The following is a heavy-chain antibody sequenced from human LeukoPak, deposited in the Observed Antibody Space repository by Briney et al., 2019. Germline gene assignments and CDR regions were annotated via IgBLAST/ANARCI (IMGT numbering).Heavy chain of an antibody. V-gene: IGHV3-30*02. CDR3: AKGSFYCTSYTCPQYYYYMDV. D-gene: IGHD2-8*01. J-gene: IGHJ6*03. CDR2: IRNDGSDK. Sequence: GESLKMSCAASGFTFSRHGMHWVRQAPGKGLECVAFIRNDGSDKYYADSVKGRFTISRDTSMNTPSLQMNSLRAEDTAVYYCAKGSFYCTSYTCPQYYYYMDVWGKGTTVTVSS. CDR1: GFTFSRHG.